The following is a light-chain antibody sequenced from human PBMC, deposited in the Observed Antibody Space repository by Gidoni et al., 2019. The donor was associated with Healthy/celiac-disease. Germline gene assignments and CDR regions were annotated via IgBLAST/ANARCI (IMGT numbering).Light chain of an antibody. Sequence: DIQMTQSPSSLSASVGDRVTITCRASQSISSYLNWYQQKPGKAPKLLIYAASSLQRGVPSRFSGIGSRTDFTLTISSLQPEDFATYYCQQSYSTPLTFGGGTRVEIK. CDR3: QQSYSTPLT. J-gene: IGKJ4*01. V-gene: IGKV1-39*01. CDR2: AAS. CDR1: QSISSY.